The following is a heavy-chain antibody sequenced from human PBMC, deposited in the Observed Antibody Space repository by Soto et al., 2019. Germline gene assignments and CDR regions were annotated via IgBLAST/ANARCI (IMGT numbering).Heavy chain of an antibody. CDR1: GYTFTSYY. CDR3: ARDLGYCSSTSCYAYWFDP. Sequence: GASVKVSCKASGYTFTSYYMHWVRQAPGQGLEWMGIINPNSGGTNYAQKFQGWVTMTRDTSISTAYMELSRLRSDDTAVYYCARDLGYCSSTSCYAYWFDPWGQGTLVTVSS. D-gene: IGHD2-2*01. J-gene: IGHJ5*02. V-gene: IGHV1-2*04. CDR2: INPNSGGT.